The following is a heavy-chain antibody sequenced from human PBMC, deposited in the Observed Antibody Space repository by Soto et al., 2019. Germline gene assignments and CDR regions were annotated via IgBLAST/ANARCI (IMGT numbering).Heavy chain of an antibody. CDR2: IYYSGST. D-gene: IGHD3-10*01. J-gene: IGHJ5*02. CDR1: GGPISSYY. Sequence: SETLSLTCTVSGGPISSYYWSWIRQPPGKGLEWTGYIYYSGSTNYNPSLKSRVTISVDTSKNQFSLKLSSVTAADTAVYYCAGTMVRGVIITWDWFDPWGQGTLVTVSS. V-gene: IGHV4-59*08. CDR3: AGTMVRGVIITWDWFDP.